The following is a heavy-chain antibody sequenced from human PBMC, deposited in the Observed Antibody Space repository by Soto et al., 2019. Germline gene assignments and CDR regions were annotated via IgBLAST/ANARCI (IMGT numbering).Heavy chain of an antibody. V-gene: IGHV4-34*01. J-gene: IGHJ5*02. CDR1: GGSFSGYY. CDR2: INHSGST. Sequence: TSETLSLTCAVYGGSFSGYYWSWIRQPPGKGLEWIGEINHSGSTNYNPSLKSRVTISVDTSKNQFSLKLSSVTAADTAVYYCARGLFRGNWFDPWGQGTLVTVSS. CDR3: ARGLFRGNWFDP. D-gene: IGHD3-10*01.